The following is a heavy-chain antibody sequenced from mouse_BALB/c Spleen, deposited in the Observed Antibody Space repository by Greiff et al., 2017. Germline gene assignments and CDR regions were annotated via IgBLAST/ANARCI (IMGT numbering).Heavy chain of an antibody. J-gene: IGHJ2*01. CDR1: GYTLTSYW. CDR2: IYPSDSYT. Sequence: VQLQQPGAELVRPGASVKLSCKASGYTLTSYWINWVKQRPGQGLEWIGNIYPSDSYTNYNQKFKDKATLTVDKSSSTAYMQLSSPTSEDSAVYYCTRERTTATFFDYWGQGTTLTVSS. CDR3: TRERTTATFFDY. V-gene: IGHV1-69*02. D-gene: IGHD1-2*01.